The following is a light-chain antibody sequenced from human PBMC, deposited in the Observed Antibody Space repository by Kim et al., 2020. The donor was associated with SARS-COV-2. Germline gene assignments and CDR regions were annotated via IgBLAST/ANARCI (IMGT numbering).Light chain of an antibody. CDR2: QDS. V-gene: IGLV3-1*01. Sequence: VASGQTAIVTCSGDKMGNKYTCWYQQKPGQSPVLVIYQDSKRPAGIPERFSGSNSGTTATLTISGTQAMDEADYYCQAWDRTTVVFGGGTQLTVL. J-gene: IGLJ3*02. CDR1: KMGNKY. CDR3: QAWDRTTVV.